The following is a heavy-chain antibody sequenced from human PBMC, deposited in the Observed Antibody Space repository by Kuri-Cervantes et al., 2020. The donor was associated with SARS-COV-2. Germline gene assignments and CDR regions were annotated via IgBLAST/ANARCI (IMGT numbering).Heavy chain of an antibody. D-gene: IGHD2-2*01. CDR3: AGVSYCSSTSCYGWFDP. CDR2: IYHSGST. V-gene: IGHV4-38-2*01. CDR1: GYSISSGYY. Sequence: GSLRLSCAVSGYSISSGYYWGWIRQPPGKGLEWIGSIYHSGSTYYNPSLKSRVTISVDTSKNQFSLKLSSVTAADTAVYYCAGVSYCSSTSCYGWFDPWGQGTLVTVSS. J-gene: IGHJ5*02.